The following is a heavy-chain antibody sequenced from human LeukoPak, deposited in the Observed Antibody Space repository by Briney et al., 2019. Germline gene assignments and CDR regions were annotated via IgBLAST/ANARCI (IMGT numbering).Heavy chain of an antibody. V-gene: IGHV4-59*01. CDR2: IYYSGST. D-gene: IGHD5-12*01. CDR1: GGSISSYY. CDR3: AAQALAVYRSPPAA. J-gene: IGHJ5*02. Sequence: PSETLSLTCTVSGGSISSYYWSWIRQPPGKGLEWIGYIYYSGSTNYNPSLKSRVTISVDTSKNQFSLKLSSVTAADTAVYYCAAQALAVYRSPPAAWGQGTLVTVSS.